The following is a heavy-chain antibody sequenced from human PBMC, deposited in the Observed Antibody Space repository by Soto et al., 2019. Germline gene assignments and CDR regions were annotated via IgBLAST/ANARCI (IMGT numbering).Heavy chain of an antibody. D-gene: IGHD3-22*01. V-gene: IGHV3-48*01. CDR3: ARYYDSSGSLRH. J-gene: IGHJ4*02. Sequence: SLRLSCAASGFTFSSYSMNWVRQAPGKGLEWVSYISSSSSTIYYADSVKGRFTISRDNSKNSLYLQMNNVRAEDTAVYYCARYYDSSGSLRHWGQGTLVTVSS. CDR2: ISSSSSTI. CDR1: GFTFSSYS.